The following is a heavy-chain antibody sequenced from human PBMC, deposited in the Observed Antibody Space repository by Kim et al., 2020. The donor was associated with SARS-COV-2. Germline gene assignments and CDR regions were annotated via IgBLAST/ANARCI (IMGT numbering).Heavy chain of an antibody. CDR3: AIRATYYDILTGYFNSPNWFDL. J-gene: IGHJ5*02. D-gene: IGHD3-9*01. CDR2: IYHSGST. V-gene: IGHV4-4*02. CDR1: GGSISSSNW. Sequence: SETLSLTCAVSGGSISSSNWWSWVRQPPGKGLEWIGEIYHSGSTNYNPSLKSRVTISVDKSKNQFSLKLSSVTAADTAVYYCAIRATYYDILTGYFNSPNWFDLWGQGTLVTVSS.